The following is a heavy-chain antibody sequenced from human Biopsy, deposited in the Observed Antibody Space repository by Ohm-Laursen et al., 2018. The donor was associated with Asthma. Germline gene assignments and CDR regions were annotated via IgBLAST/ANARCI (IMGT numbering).Heavy chain of an antibody. CDR1: GGSVSTGSYY. D-gene: IGHD3-10*01. Sequence: SDTLSLTWTVSGGSVSTGSYYWSWIRQPPGKGLEWLGYIYYTGSDNYNPSLKSRVTISVDTSKNQFSLRLNSVTAADTAVYYCARGPNYHGSGRAPIGMDVWGQGTTDTVSS. CDR2: IYYTGSD. CDR3: ARGPNYHGSGRAPIGMDV. V-gene: IGHV4-61*01. J-gene: IGHJ6*02.